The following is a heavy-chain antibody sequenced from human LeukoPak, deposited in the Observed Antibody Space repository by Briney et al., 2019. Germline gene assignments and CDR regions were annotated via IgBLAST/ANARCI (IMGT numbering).Heavy chain of an antibody. J-gene: IGHJ5*02. CDR3: AGGPVIIPSNWFDP. Sequence: GGSLRLSCAASGFTFSDYYMSWIRQAPGKGLEWVSYISSSGSTIYYADSVKGRFTISRDNAKNSLYLQMNSLRAEDTAVYYCAGGPVIIPSNWFDPWGQGTLVTVSS. CDR2: ISSSGSTI. V-gene: IGHV3-11*04. CDR1: GFTFSDYY. D-gene: IGHD3-3*01.